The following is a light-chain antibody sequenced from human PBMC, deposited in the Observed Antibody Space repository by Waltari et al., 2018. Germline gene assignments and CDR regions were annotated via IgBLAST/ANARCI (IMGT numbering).Light chain of an antibody. Sequence: SALTQPASVSGSPGQSLTLSCTGNSSDVGGHQYVSCYQQHPGKAPKLMIYEVSNRPSGMSSRFSGSKSGNMASLTISGLQAEDEADYYCSSYASSSTLWVFGGGTKLTVL. CDR3: SSYASSSTLWV. CDR1: SSDVGGHQY. V-gene: IGLV2-14*01. J-gene: IGLJ3*02. CDR2: EVS.